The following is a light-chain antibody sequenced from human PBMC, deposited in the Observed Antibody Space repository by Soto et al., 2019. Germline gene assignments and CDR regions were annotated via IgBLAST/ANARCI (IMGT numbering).Light chain of an antibody. V-gene: IGKV3-20*01. Sequence: EIVLTQSPGTLSLSPGERATLSCSASQSLSTRSIAWYQQKPGQAPRVLMYGASSRAAGIPDRFSGSGSGTDFTLNISRLEPDDFAVYYCQQYVTSPQTFGQGTKVEIK. CDR2: GAS. CDR1: QSLSTRS. CDR3: QQYVTSPQT. J-gene: IGKJ1*01.